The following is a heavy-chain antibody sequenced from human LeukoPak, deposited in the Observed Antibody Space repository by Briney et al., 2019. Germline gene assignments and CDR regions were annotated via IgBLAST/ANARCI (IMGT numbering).Heavy chain of an antibody. CDR3: ARATLDN. V-gene: IGHV3-53*01. CDR2: IYSDGST. Sequence: GGSLRLSCAASGFSVISNYISWVRQAPGKGLEWVSVIYSDGSTKYAASVKARFTISRDNSKNTVYLQMNSLRVEDTAVYYCARATLDNWGQGTLVTVSS. J-gene: IGHJ4*02. CDR1: GFSVISNY.